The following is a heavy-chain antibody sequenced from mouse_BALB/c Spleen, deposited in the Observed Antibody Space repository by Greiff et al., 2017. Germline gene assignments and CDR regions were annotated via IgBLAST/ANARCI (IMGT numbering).Heavy chain of an antibody. CDR3: ARRYDYNYFDY. CDR1: GYTFTSYV. Sequence: VQLKESGPELVKPGASVKMSCKASGYTFTSYVMHWVKQKPGQGLEWIGYINPYNDGTKYNEKFKGKATLTSDKSSSTAYMELSSLTSEDSAVYYCARRYDYNYFDYWGQGTTLTVSS. D-gene: IGHD2-4*01. V-gene: IGHV1-14*01. CDR2: INPYNDGT. J-gene: IGHJ2*01.